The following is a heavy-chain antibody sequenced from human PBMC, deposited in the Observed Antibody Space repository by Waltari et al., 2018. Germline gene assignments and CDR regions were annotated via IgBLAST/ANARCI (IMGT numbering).Heavy chain of an antibody. CDR3: AKEDEGGDAFDI. D-gene: IGHD3-16*01. CDR2: ISYDGSNK. CDR1: GFTFSSYG. J-gene: IGHJ3*02. Sequence: QVQLVESGGGVVQPGRSLRLSCAASGFTFSSYGMHWVRQAPGKGLEWVAVISYDGSNKYYADSVKGRFTTSRDNSKNTLYLQMNSLRAEDTAVYYCAKEDEGGDAFDIWGQGTMVTVSS. V-gene: IGHV3-30*18.